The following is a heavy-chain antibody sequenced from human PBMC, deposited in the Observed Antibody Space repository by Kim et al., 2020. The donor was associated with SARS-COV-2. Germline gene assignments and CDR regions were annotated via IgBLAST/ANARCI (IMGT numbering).Heavy chain of an antibody. J-gene: IGHJ5*01. CDR3: SRDTFGPEDS. V-gene: IGHV3-74*01. Sequence: GGSLRLSCAASAFRVRDHWMHWVRQAPGKGLEWVSRMNEDGHTTDYADSVKGRFTISKDSAKNMLFLHMNSLTVEDTAVYFCSRDTFGPEDSWGQGTLVTVSS. CDR1: AFRVRDHW. D-gene: IGHD3-3*01. CDR2: MNEDGHTT.